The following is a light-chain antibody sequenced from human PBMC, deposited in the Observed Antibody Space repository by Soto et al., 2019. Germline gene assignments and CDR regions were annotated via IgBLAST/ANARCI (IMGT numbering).Light chain of an antibody. CDR1: QSLLHSDGETY. CDR3: MQATEYPPYT. CDR2: KIS. V-gene: IGKV2-24*01. Sequence: DIVLTQTPLSSPVTLGQPASISCRSSQSLLHSDGETYLSWLQQRPGQPPRLLIYKISNRFSGGPDRFSGSGAGKDFKLKISSVEAEDVGIYYCMQATEYPPYTFGQGTKLEIK. J-gene: IGKJ2*01.